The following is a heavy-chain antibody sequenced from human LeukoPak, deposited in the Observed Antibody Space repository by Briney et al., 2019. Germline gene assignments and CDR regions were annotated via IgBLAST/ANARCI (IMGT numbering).Heavy chain of an antibody. V-gene: IGHV1-2*02. CDR3: ARGYRYYDSSGYFDTFDY. D-gene: IGHD3-22*01. J-gene: IGHJ4*02. CDR2: INPNSGGT. Sequence: ASVKVSCKASGYTFTGYYMHWMRQAPGQGLEWMGWINPNSGGTNYAQKFQGRVTMTRDTSISTAYMELSRLRSDDTAVYYCARGYRYYDSSGYFDTFDYWGQGTLVTVSS. CDR1: GYTFTGYY.